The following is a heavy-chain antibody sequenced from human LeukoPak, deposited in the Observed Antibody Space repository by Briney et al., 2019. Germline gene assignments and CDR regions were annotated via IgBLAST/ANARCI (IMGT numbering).Heavy chain of an antibody. J-gene: IGHJ5*02. CDR3: STSRRRGYTYGYT. V-gene: IGHV3-15*07. Sequence: GGSLRLSCAASGLTFNNAWMNWVRQAPGKGLEWVGRIKSKIDGGSTDYATPVKGRFTISRDDSKNTLYLQMSSLKTEDTAVYYCSTSRRRGYTYGYTWGQGTLVTVS. CDR2: IKSKIDGGST. D-gene: IGHD5-18*01. CDR1: GLTFNNAW.